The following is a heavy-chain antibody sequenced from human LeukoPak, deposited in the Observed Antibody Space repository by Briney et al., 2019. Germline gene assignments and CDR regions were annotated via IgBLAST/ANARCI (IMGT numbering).Heavy chain of an antibody. J-gene: IGHJ4*02. CDR1: GGSFSGYY. D-gene: IGHD5-24*01. Sequence: PSETLSLTCAVYGGSFSGYYWSWIRQPPGKGLEWIGEINHSGSTNYNPSLKSRVTTSVDTSKNQFSLKLSSVTAADTAVYYCARARDGYNEIDYWGQGTLVTVSS. V-gene: IGHV4-34*01. CDR3: ARARDGYNEIDY. CDR2: INHSGST.